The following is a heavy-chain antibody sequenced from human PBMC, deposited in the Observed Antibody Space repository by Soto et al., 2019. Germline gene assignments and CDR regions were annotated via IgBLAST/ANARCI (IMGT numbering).Heavy chain of an antibody. V-gene: IGHV4-39*01. CDR3: ARRKDPDYGSGSYYNGPFDY. J-gene: IGHJ4*02. D-gene: IGHD3-10*01. CDR2: IYYSGST. CDR1: GGSISSSSYY. Sequence: PSETLSLTCTVSGGSISSSSYYWGWIRQPPGKGLEWIGSIYYSGSTYYNPSLKSRVTISVDTSKNQFSLKLRSVTAADTAVYYCARRKDPDYGSGSYYNGPFDYWGQGTLVTVSS.